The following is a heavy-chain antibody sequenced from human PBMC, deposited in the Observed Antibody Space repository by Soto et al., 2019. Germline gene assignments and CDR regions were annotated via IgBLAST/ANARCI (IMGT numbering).Heavy chain of an antibody. Sequence: PGGSLRLYCAASVFTFSSYSMNWVRQAPGKGLEWVSYISSSSSTIYYADSVKGRFTISRDNAKNSLYLQMNSLRDEDTAVYYCARDIEYSSLYYFDYWGQGTLVTVSS. CDR3: ARDIEYSSLYYFDY. V-gene: IGHV3-48*02. CDR2: ISSSSSTI. J-gene: IGHJ4*02. D-gene: IGHD6-6*01. CDR1: VFTFSSYS.